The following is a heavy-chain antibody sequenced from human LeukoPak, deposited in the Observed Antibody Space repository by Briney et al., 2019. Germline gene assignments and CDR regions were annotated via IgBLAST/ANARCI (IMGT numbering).Heavy chain of an antibody. J-gene: IGHJ4*02. Sequence: PGGSLRLSCAASGFTFSTYSMGWVRQAPGKGLEWVSSISSSSTYIYYADSVKGRFTISRDNAKNSLYLQMNSLRVEDTAIYFCARARIAAPLLDYWGQGTLVTVSS. CDR1: GFTFSTYS. CDR3: ARARIAAPLLDY. CDR2: ISSSSTYI. V-gene: IGHV3-21*01. D-gene: IGHD6-13*01.